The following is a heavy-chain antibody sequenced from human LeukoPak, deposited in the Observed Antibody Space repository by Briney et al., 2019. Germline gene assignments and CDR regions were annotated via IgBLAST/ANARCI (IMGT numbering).Heavy chain of an antibody. J-gene: IGHJ4*02. CDR2: IKLDGCET. V-gene: IGHV3-7*05. CDR3: ARHSHFPSDY. D-gene: IGHD6-6*01. Sequence: GGSLRLSCAASGLTFSSYWASWVRQSPGEGLEWVANIKLDGCETYYVDSVKARFNIPRDNAKNSLYLHINSLRDEATALYYCARHSHFPSDYWGQGTLVTVSS. CDR1: GLTFSSYW.